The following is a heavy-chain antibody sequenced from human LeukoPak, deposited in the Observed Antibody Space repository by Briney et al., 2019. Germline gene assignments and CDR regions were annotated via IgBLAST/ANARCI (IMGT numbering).Heavy chain of an antibody. CDR3: AREGHDGVREVYYYGMDV. V-gene: IGHV1-18*01. J-gene: IGHJ6*02. D-gene: IGHD3-10*01. CDR1: GYTFTSYG. CDR2: ISAYNGNT. Sequence: ASVKVSCKASGYTFTSYGISWVRQAPRQGLEWMGWISAYNGNTNYAQKLQGRVTMTTDTSTSTAYMELRSLRSDDTAVYYCAREGHDGVREVYYYGMDVWGQGTTVTVSS.